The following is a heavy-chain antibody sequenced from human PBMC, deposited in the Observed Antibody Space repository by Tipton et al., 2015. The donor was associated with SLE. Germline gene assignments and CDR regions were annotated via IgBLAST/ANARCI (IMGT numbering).Heavy chain of an antibody. D-gene: IGHD6-13*01. CDR3: ASWYSSSWYYFDY. CDR2: INHSGST. CDR1: GGSFSGYY. J-gene: IGHJ4*02. Sequence: TLSLTCAVYGGSFSGYYWSWNRQPPGKGLEWIGEINHSGSTNYNPSLKSRVTISVDTSKNQFSLNVSSVTAADTAVYYCASWYSSSWYYFDYWGQGTLVTVSS. V-gene: IGHV4-34*01.